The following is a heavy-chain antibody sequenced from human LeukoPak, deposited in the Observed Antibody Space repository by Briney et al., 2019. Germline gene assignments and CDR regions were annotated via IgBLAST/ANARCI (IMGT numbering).Heavy chain of an antibody. J-gene: IGHJ6*03. CDR3: ARNYGSGSMDV. CDR2: INADGSTT. Sequence: QPGGSLRLSCAASGFTFSSYWMHWVRHAPGKRLVWVSRINADGSTTDYADSVKGRYTISRDNAKNTLYLQMNSLRAEDTAVYYCARNYGSGSMDVWGKGTTVTVSS. V-gene: IGHV3-74*01. CDR1: GFTFSSYW. D-gene: IGHD3-10*01.